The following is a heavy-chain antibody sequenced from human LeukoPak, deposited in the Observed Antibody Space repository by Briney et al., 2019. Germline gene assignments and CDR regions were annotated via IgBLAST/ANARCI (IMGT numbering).Heavy chain of an antibody. CDR3: ARGSRIAAAGRLGY. D-gene: IGHD6-13*01. CDR2: INHSGST. CDR1: GGSFSGYY. Sequence: SETLSLTCAVYGGSFSGYYWSWIRQPPGKGLEWIGEINHSGSTNYNPSLKSRVTISVDTSKNQFSLKLSSVTAADTAVYYCARGSRIAAAGRLGYWGQGTPVTVSS. J-gene: IGHJ4*02. V-gene: IGHV4-34*01.